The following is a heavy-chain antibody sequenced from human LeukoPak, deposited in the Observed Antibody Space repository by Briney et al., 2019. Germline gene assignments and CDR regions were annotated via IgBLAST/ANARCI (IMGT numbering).Heavy chain of an antibody. V-gene: IGHV3-11*01. D-gene: IGHD5-18*01. J-gene: IGHJ4*02. CDR2: ISNRGYST. CDR3: ATGKRTYRK. CDR1: GLTLSDHY. Sequence: PGGSLRLSCAASGLTLSDHYMSWIRQAPGKGLEWVSYISNRGYSTYYAVSAKGRFTISRDNANNSLYLQMNSLSDEDTAIYYCATGKRTYRKWGQGTLVTVSS.